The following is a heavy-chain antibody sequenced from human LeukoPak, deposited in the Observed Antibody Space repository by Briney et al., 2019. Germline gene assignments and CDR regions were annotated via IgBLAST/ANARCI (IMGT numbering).Heavy chain of an antibody. V-gene: IGHV3-48*03. CDR1: GLTFSSYE. Sequence: GGSLRLSCAASGLTFSSYEMNWVRQAPGKGLEWVSYISSSGSTIYYADSVKGRFTISRDNAKNSLYLQMNSLRAEDTAVYYCARDSCSSTSCSGGMDVWGQGTTVTVSS. CDR2: ISSSGSTI. D-gene: IGHD2-2*01. CDR3: ARDSCSSTSCSGGMDV. J-gene: IGHJ6*02.